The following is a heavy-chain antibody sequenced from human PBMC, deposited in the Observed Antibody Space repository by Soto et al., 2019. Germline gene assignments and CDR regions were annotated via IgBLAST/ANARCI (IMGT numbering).Heavy chain of an antibody. J-gene: IGHJ3*02. V-gene: IGHV4-30-4*01. CDR2: IYYSGRT. Sequence: SETLSLTCTVSGGSISSGDYYWSWIRQPPGKGVELIGYIYYSGRTYYNPSLKSRVTISVDTSKNQFSLKLSSVTAADTAVYYCARVDYVRYAFYXWGQVTRFTVS. CDR1: GGSISSGDYY. CDR3: ARVDYVRYAFYX. D-gene: IGHD3-10*02.